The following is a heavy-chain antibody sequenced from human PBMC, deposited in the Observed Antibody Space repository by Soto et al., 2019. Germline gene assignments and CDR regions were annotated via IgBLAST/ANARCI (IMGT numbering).Heavy chain of an antibody. CDR2: IFHTGST. CDR3: ARVKVGDLFRFNWFFDL. J-gene: IGHJ2*01. V-gene: IGHV4-30-2*01. CDR1: GGSIISGNFS. D-gene: IGHD3-3*01. Sequence: PSETLSLTCTVSGGSIISGNFSWTWIRQPPGKGLEWIAYIFHTGSTFYNSSLEPRVSISVDRSKNQFSLKLKSVTETDTAVYYCARVKVGDLFRFNWFFDLWGRGTLVTVSS.